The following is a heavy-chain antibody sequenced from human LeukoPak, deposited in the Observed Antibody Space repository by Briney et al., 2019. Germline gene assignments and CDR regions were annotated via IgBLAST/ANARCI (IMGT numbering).Heavy chain of an antibody. D-gene: IGHD2-2*02. J-gene: IGHJ3*02. V-gene: IGHV3-21*01. CDR1: GFTFSSYS. Sequence: PGGSLRLSCAASGFTFSSYSMNWVRQAPGKGPEWVSSISSGGSYTFYPDSVKGRFTISRDNAKKLLYLQMNSLRAEDTAVYYCARSVPAAIKNDAFDIWGQGTMVTVSS. CDR2: ISSGGSYT. CDR3: ARSVPAAIKNDAFDI.